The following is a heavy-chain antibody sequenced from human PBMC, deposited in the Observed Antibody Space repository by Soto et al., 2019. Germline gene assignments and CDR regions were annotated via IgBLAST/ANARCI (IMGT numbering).Heavy chain of an antibody. D-gene: IGHD1-26*01. J-gene: IGHJ4*02. V-gene: IGHV3-7*04. CDR2: TNQDGSGK. CDR3: AREYFGRFDY. Sequence: GGSLRLSCDASGVTFNIYWMTWVRQAPGKGPQWVATTNQDGSGKNYVDSAKGRLTICRDNARNSLFLQINSLSAEDTGVYYCAREYFGRFDYWGQGTLVTVSS. CDR1: GVTFNIYW.